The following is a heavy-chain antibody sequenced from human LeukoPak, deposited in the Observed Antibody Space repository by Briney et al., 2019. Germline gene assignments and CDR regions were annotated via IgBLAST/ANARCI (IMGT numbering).Heavy chain of an antibody. CDR1: GGSISSYY. CDR3: ARAQALRYSSSCYFDY. V-gene: IGHV4-59*01. CDR2: IYYSGST. Sequence: SETLFLTCTVSGGSISSYYWSWIRQPPGKGLEWIGYIYYSGSTNYNPSLKSRVTISVDTSKNQFSLKLSSVTAADTAVYYCARAQALRYSSSCYFDYWGQGTLVTVSS. D-gene: IGHD6-6*01. J-gene: IGHJ4*02.